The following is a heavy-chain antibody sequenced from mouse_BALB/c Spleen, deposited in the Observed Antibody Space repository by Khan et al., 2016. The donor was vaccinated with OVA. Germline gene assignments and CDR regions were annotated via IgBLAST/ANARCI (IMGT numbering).Heavy chain of an antibody. J-gene: IGHJ2*01. CDR2: IGYRGRT. V-gene: IGHV3-2*02. D-gene: IGHD3-2*02. Sequence: EVKLEGSGPGLLKPSQSLSLTCNVTGYSITSDYAWNWIREFPGNKLEWMAYIGYRGRTTNNPSLRSRIFFTRDTPKNQFFLHLSTVTTEDAATYCCASGRLFPRYPDYFDYWGQGTTLTVSS. CDR1: GYSITSDYA. CDR3: ASGRLFPRYPDYFDY.